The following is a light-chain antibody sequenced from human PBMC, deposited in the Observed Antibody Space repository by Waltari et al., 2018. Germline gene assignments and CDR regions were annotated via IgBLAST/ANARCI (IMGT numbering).Light chain of an antibody. CDR3: QKYNNVPQP. J-gene: IGKJ4*01. V-gene: IGKV1-27*01. CDR2: AAS. Sequence: DIQMTQSPSSLSASVGDRVTITCRASQGINTDLAWYQHKPGKVPNLLIYAASTLQSGVPSRFSSSGSGTTFTLTISSLQPEDVATYYCQKYNNVPQPFGGGTKVEI. CDR1: QGINTD.